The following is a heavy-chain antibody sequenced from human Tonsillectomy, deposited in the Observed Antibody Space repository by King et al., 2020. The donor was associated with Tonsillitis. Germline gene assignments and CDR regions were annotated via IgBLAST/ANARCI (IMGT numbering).Heavy chain of an antibody. D-gene: IGHD4-23*01. Sequence: VTLKESGPVLLRPTETLRLTCTVSGFSLINTGMGVSWIRQPPGKALDWLAHIFSNGDKSYSTSLKTRLSISKDDSKGQVVLTMTNVDPVDTAIYYCARTYFGGNSRYFDAWGQGALVSVSS. CDR2: IFSNGDK. V-gene: IGHV2-26*01. CDR3: ARTYFGGNSRYFDA. CDR1: GFSLINTGMG. J-gene: IGHJ4*02.